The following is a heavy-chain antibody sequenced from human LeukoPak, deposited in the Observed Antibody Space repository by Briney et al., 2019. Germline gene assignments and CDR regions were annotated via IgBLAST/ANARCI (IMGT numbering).Heavy chain of an antibody. CDR1: GFTFSSYA. CDR2: ISGSGGST. J-gene: IGHJ4*02. CDR3: AKSYVVVAAMSVYYFDY. V-gene: IGHV3-23*01. D-gene: IGHD2-15*01. Sequence: GGSLRLSCAASGFTFSSYAMSWVRQAPGKGLEWVSAISGSGGSTYYADSVKGRFTISRDNSKNTLYLQMNSLRAEDTAVYYCAKSYVVVAAMSVYYFDYWGQGTLVTVSS.